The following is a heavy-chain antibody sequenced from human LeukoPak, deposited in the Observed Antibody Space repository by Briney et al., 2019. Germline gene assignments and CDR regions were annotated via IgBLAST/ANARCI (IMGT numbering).Heavy chain of an antibody. D-gene: IGHD3-9*01. CDR1: GFTFSSYG. CDR2: IKQDGSEK. CDR3: ARVVLRYFDWLGVDY. J-gene: IGHJ4*02. V-gene: IGHV3-7*01. Sequence: GGSLRLSCAASGFTFSSYGMHWVRQAPGKGLEWVANIKQDGSEKYYVDSVKGRFTISRDNAKNSLYLQMNSLRAEDTAVYYCARVVLRYFDWLGVDYWGQGTLVTVSS.